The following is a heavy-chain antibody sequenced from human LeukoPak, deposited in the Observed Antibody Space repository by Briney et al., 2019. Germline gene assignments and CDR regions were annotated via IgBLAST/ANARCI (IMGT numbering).Heavy chain of an antibody. CDR2: VSGSGGST. CDR3: ARGLYDSSGYYYLAPPDY. Sequence: GGSLRLSCAASGFTFSSYTMSWVRQAPGKGLEWVSGVSGSGGSTHYADSVKGRFTISRDNSKNTLYLQMNSLRPEDTAVYYCARGLYDSSGYYYLAPPDYWGQGTLVTVSS. CDR1: GFTFSSYT. J-gene: IGHJ4*02. D-gene: IGHD3-22*01. V-gene: IGHV3-23*01.